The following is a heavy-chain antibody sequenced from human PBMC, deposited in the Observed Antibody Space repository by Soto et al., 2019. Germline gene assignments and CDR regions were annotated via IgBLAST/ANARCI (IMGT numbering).Heavy chain of an antibody. CDR2: IIPILGIA. V-gene: IGHV1-69*02. D-gene: IGHD6-13*01. Sequence: QVQLVQSGAEVKKPGSSVKVSCKASGGTFSSYTISWVRQAPGQGLEWMGRIIPILGIANYAQKFQGRVTITADKSTSTAYMELSSLRSEDTAVYYCARGSGYSSSWYSYYFDYWGQGTLVTVSS. J-gene: IGHJ4*02. CDR3: ARGSGYSSSWYSYYFDY. CDR1: GGTFSSYT.